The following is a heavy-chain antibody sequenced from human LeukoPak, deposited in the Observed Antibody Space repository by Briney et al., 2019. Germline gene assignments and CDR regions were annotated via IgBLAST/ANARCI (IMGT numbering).Heavy chain of an antibody. CDR3: ARLGGAARPDFDY. Sequence: PGGSLRLSCAASGFTFSSYSMNWVRQAPGKGLEWVSSISSSSSYIYYADSVKGRFTISRDNAKNSLYLQMNSLRAEDTAVYYCARLGGAARPDFDYWGQGTLVTVSS. V-gene: IGHV3-21*01. J-gene: IGHJ4*02. CDR1: GFTFSSYS. D-gene: IGHD6-6*01. CDR2: ISSSSSYI.